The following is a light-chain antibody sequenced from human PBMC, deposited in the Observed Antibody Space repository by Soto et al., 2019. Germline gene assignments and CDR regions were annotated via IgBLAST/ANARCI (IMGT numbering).Light chain of an antibody. V-gene: IGKV3-15*01. CDR3: QEYNNWHPIT. CDR2: GAS. CDR1: QSMSNK. J-gene: IGKJ4*01. Sequence: EIGITQSPSTLSVSQGERATLSCRASQSMSNKLAWYQQQPGQAPRLLIYGASTRATGIPARFSGSGSGTEFTLTITSLQSEDFAVYYCQEYNNWHPITYGGGTKA.